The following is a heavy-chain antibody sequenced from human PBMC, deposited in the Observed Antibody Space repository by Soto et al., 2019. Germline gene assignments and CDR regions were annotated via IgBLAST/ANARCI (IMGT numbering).Heavy chain of an antibody. V-gene: IGHV3-23*01. CDR3: AKDHVLDRSSHADHYHDIIDV. D-gene: IGHD2-2*01. CDR1: GFTFSSYA. CDR2: ISKNGSST. J-gene: IGHJ6*02. Sequence: GGSLRLSCVASGFTFSSYAMRWVRQAPGKGLEWVSTISKNGSSTNSADSVKGRFTISRDNSKNTVYLQMNSLRAEDTAVYYCAKDHVLDRSSHADHYHDIIDVWGQGTTVTVSS.